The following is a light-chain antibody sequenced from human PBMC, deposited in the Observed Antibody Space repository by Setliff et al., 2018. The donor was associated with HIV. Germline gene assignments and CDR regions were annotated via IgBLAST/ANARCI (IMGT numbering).Light chain of an antibody. CDR3: CSYAGSYTYV. V-gene: IGLV2-8*01. CDR1: SSDVGGYNY. CDR2: EVS. Sequence: SALTQPPSASGSPGQSVTISCTGTSSDVGGYNYVSWYQQHPGKAPKLMIYEVSKRPSGVPDRFSGSKSGNTASLTVSGLHTEDEADYYCCSYAGSYTYVFGTGTKVTVL. J-gene: IGLJ1*01.